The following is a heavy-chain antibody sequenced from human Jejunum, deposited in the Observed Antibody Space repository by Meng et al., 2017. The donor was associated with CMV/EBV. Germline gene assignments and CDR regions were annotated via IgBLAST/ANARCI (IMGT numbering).Heavy chain of an antibody. CDR1: GFTFSGHW. Sequence: SGFTFSGHWMHWVRQVPGKGLVWVSRINGDGSATNSADSVKGRFTISRDNAKNTLYLQMNSLRAEDTAVYYCARGMIAAYNYAMDVWGQGTTVTVS. CDR2: INGDGSAT. D-gene: IGHD2-21*01. J-gene: IGHJ6*02. CDR3: ARGMIAAYNYAMDV. V-gene: IGHV3-74*01.